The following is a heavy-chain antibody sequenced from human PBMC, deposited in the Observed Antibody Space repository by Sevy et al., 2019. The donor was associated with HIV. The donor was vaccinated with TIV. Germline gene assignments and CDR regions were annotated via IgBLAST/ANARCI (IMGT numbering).Heavy chain of an antibody. V-gene: IGHV3-9*01. Sequence: GGSLRLSCTASGFKFDDYAMHWVRQPPGKGLEWVSGITWDGGRTGYGDSVKGRFIISRDNTKSSLYLQMNSLRAEDTALYYCAKDLRRGDILTGYLNYWGQGILVTVSS. D-gene: IGHD3-9*01. CDR3: AKDLRRGDILTGYLNY. CDR2: ITWDGGRT. J-gene: IGHJ4*02. CDR1: GFKFDDYA.